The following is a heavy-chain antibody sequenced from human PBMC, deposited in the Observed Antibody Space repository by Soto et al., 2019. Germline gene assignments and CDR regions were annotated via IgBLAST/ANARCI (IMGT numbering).Heavy chain of an antibody. V-gene: IGHV3-74*01. CDR1: GFTFSSYW. CDR2: INSDGSST. D-gene: IGHD3-10*01. CDR3: ARDDYGSGSPEGYYYYGMDV. J-gene: IGHJ6*02. Sequence: GGSLRLSCAASGFTFSSYWMHWVRQAPGKGLVWVSRINSDGSSTSYADSVKGRFTISRDNAKNTLYLQMNSLRAEDTAVYYCARDDYGSGSPEGYYYYGMDVWGQGTTVTVSS.